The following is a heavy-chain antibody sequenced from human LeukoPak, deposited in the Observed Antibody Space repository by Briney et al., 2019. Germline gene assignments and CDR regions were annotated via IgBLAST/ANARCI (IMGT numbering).Heavy chain of an antibody. CDR1: GFTFSNYA. CDR2: ISGGDGNT. D-gene: IGHD2-2*01. J-gene: IGHJ5*02. CDR3: AKNGGYQVLYNWFDP. Sequence: GGSLRPSCVASGFTFSNYAMNWVRQAPGKGLEWVSGISGGDGNTYYADSVKGPFTISRDNSKNTLYLQMNSLRAEDTAVYHCAKNGGYQVLYNWFDPWGQGGLVTVSS. V-gene: IGHV3-23*01.